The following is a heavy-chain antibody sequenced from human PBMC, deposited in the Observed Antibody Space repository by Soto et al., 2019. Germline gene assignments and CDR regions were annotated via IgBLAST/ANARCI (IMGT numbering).Heavy chain of an antibody. Sequence: PGGSLRLSCVASGFSFSNYNMNWVRQAPGKGLEWLSYISSDNITKYYADSVRGRFTTSRDSAKNSLYLQMNSLRDEDTAVYFCARNVDLWGQGTMVTVSS. V-gene: IGHV3-48*02. CDR3: ARNVDL. CDR2: ISSDNITK. J-gene: IGHJ3*01. D-gene: IGHD2-21*01. CDR1: GFSFSNYN.